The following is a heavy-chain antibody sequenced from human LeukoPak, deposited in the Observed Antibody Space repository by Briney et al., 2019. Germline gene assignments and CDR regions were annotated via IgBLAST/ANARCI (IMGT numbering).Heavy chain of an antibody. D-gene: IGHD3-10*01. CDR2: INHSGST. CDR3: ARGKRPFYGSGSYVDY. Sequence: SETLPLTCAVYGGSFSGYYWSWVRQPPGEGLEWIGEINHSGSTNYNPSLKSRVTISVDTSKNQFSLKLSSVTAADTAVYYCARGKRPFYGSGSYVDYWGRGTLVTVSS. CDR1: GGSFSGYY. J-gene: IGHJ4*02. V-gene: IGHV4-34*01.